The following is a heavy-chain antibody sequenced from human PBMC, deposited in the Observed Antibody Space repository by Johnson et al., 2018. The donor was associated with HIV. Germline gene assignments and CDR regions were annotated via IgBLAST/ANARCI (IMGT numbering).Heavy chain of an antibody. CDR2: IGTAGDT. V-gene: IGHV3-13*01. CDR1: GFTFSSYD. Sequence: VQLVESGGGLVQPGGSLRLSCAASGFTFSSYDMHWVRQATGKGLEWVSVIGTAGDTYYPGSVKGRFTISRENAKNSLYLQMNSLRAGDTAVYYCARGVVEQGGGRGWTSRAFDIWGQGTMVTVSS. J-gene: IGHJ3*02. CDR3: ARGVVEQGGGRGWTSRAFDI. D-gene: IGHD6-19*01.